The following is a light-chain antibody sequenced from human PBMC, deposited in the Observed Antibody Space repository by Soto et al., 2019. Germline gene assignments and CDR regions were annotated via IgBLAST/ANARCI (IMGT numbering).Light chain of an antibody. CDR1: NIGSKS. Sequence: SYELTQPPSVSVAPGQTSRITWGGNNIGSKSVHWYQQKAGQAPVLPVHDDSDRPSGIPERFAGSNSGNTATLTISRVEAGDEADSYGQVWDSSTDHVVFAGGTKFTVL. V-gene: IGLV3-21*02. J-gene: IGLJ2*01. CDR2: DDS. CDR3: QVWDSSTDHVV.